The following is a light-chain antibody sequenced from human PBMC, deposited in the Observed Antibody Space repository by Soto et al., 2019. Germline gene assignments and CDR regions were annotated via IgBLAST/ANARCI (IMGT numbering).Light chain of an antibody. J-gene: IGKJ2*01. CDR3: QQYYSTPPYT. V-gene: IGKV4-1*01. CDR2: WAS. Sequence: DIVMTQSPDSLAVSLGERATINCKSSQSVLHSSNNKNYLAWYQQKPGQPPKLLIYWASTRESGVPDRFSGSGSVTEFTLTISSLQAEDVAVYYCQQYYSTPPYTFGQGTKLEIK. CDR1: QSVLHSSNNKNY.